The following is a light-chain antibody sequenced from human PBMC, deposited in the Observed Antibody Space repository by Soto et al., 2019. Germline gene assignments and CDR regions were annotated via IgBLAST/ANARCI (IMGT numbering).Light chain of an antibody. CDR3: CSYAGSYTHV. CDR2: DVI. J-gene: IGLJ1*01. Sequence: QSFLNQPRSVSGSPGQSVTIACTGTSSDIGGYNYVSWYQQHPGKAPKLMIYDVIKRPSGVPDRFSGSKSGNTASLTIYGLQAEDEADYYCCSYAGSYTHVFGTGTKVTVL. CDR1: SSDIGGYNY. V-gene: IGLV2-11*01.